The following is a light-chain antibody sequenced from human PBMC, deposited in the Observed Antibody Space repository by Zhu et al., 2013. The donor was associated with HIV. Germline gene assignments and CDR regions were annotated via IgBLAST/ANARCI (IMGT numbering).Light chain of an antibody. Sequence: DIQMTQSPSSLSASVGDRVTITCQASQDISNYLNWYQQKPGKAPKLLIYDASNLETGVPSRFSGSGSGTDFTFTISSLQPEDVASYYCLQYNSYSLYSFGQGTKLEIK. CDR1: QDISNY. V-gene: IGKV1-33*01. CDR2: DAS. J-gene: IGKJ2*03. CDR3: LQYNSYSLYS.